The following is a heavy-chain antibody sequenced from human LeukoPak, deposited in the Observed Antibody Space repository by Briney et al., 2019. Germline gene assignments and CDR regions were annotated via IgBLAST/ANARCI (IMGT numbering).Heavy chain of an antibody. V-gene: IGHV3-7*01. D-gene: IGHD6-13*01. CDR3: ATTLNIATAGYF. Sequence: GGSLRLSCAASGFTFNSYWMSWVRQAPGKGLEWVANVQQEGREKYYVDSVKGRFTISRDNAKNSVYLQINSLRAEDTATYYCATTLNIATAGYFWGQGTLVTVSS. CDR2: VQQEGREK. J-gene: IGHJ4*02. CDR1: GFTFNSYW.